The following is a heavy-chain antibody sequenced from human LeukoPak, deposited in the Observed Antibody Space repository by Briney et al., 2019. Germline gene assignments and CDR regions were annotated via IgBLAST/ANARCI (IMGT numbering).Heavy chain of an antibody. Sequence: ASVKVSCKASGYTFTSYGISWVRQAPGQGLEWMGWISAYNGNTNYAQKLQGRVTMTTDTSTSTAYMELRSLRSDDTAVYYCARGPSSSTYYYDSSGYDYWGQGTLVTVSS. J-gene: IGHJ4*02. CDR3: ARGPSSSTYYYDSSGYDY. CDR1: GYTFTSYG. CDR2: ISAYNGNT. V-gene: IGHV1-18*01. D-gene: IGHD3-22*01.